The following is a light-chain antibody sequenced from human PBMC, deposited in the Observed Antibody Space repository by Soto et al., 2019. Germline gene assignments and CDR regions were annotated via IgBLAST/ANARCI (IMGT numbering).Light chain of an antibody. Sequence: EIVMTQSPATLSVSPGERATLSCRASQTVSSSLAWYQQKPGQAPRLLIYDTSTRATGVPTRFSGSRSGAEFTLTINSLQSEDFAVYYCQPYNNWPLTFGGGTKVDIK. CDR3: QPYNNWPLT. CDR2: DTS. CDR1: QTVSSS. J-gene: IGKJ4*01. V-gene: IGKV3-15*01.